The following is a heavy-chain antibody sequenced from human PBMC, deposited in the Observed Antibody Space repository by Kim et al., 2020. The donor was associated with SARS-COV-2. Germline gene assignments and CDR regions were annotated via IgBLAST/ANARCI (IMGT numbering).Heavy chain of an antibody. J-gene: IGHJ4*02. D-gene: IGHD1-26*01. Sequence: GGSLRLSCAASGFTFSNYWMSWVRQAPGKGLQWMTNIKEDASGLYYADSVKGRFTISRDNTKNLLYLQMNSLRAEDTAVYYCARDGRGGYLDLWGQGTL. CDR3: ARDGRGGYLDL. V-gene: IGHV3-7*03. CDR2: IKEDASGL. CDR1: GFTFSNYW.